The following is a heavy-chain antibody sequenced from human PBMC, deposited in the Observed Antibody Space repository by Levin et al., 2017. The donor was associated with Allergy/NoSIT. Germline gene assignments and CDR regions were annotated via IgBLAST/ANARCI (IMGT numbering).Heavy chain of an antibody. V-gene: IGHV5-51*01. J-gene: IGHJ4*02. Sequence: GESLKISCKGSGYSFISYWIGWVRQMPGKGLEWMGIIYPADSDTRYSPSFQGQVTISADKSNSTAYLQWSSLKASDTAVYYCARGGYYYGSGNYYVYWGQGTLVTVSS. CDR1: GYSFISYW. CDR2: IYPADSDT. CDR3: ARGGYYYGSGNYYVY. D-gene: IGHD3-10*01.